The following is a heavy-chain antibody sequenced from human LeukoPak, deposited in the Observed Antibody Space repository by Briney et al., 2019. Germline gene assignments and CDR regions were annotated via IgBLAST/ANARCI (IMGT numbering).Heavy chain of an antibody. Sequence: PGGALRLSCAASGFAFSSYWMSWVRQAPGKGLEWLANIKRDGSEKYYVDSVMGRFTISRDNAKHSLFLQMNSLRAEDTAVYYCASSDSSGRYPFDYWAQGTLVTVSS. CDR3: ASSDSSGRYPFDY. V-gene: IGHV3-7*01. CDR1: GFAFSSYW. CDR2: IKRDGSEK. D-gene: IGHD3-22*01. J-gene: IGHJ4*02.